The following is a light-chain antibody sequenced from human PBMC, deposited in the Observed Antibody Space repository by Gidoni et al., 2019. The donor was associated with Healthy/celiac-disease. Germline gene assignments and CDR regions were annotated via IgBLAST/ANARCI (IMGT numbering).Light chain of an antibody. CDR3: QQRSNWLLT. V-gene: IGKV3-11*01. CDR2: DAS. CDR1: QSVSSD. J-gene: IGKJ4*01. Sequence: EIVLTQSPATLSLSPGESATLSCRASQSVSSDLAWYQQKPGQAPRLLIYDASNRATGIPARFSGSGSGTDFTLTISSLEPEDFAVYYCQQRSNWLLTFGGGTKVEIK.